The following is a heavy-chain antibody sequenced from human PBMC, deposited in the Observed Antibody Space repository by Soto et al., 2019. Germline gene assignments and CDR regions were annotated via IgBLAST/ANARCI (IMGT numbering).Heavy chain of an antibody. Sequence: SETLSLTCAVYGGSFSGYYWSWIRQPPGKGLEWIGEINHSGSTNYNPSLKSRVTISVDTSKNQFSLKLSSVTAADTAVYYCARSRRVTTVNNWFAPWGQGTLVTVSS. D-gene: IGHD4-17*01. V-gene: IGHV4-34*01. CDR2: INHSGST. CDR3: ARSRRVTTVNNWFAP. J-gene: IGHJ5*02. CDR1: GGSFSGYY.